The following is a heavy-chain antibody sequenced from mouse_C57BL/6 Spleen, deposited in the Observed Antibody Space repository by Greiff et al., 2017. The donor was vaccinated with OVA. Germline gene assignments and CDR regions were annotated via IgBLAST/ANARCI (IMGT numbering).Heavy chain of an antibody. V-gene: IGHV1-59*01. D-gene: IGHD2-2*01. CDR2: IDPSDSYT. CDR1: GYTFTSYW. J-gene: IGHJ2*01. Sequence: VQLQQPGAELVRPGTSVKLSCKASGYTFTSYWMHWVKQRPGQGLEWIGVIDPSDSYTNYNQKFKGKATLTVDTSSSTAYMQLSSLTSEDSAVYYCAGRAGYGYFDYWGQGTTLTVSS. CDR3: AGRAGYGYFDY.